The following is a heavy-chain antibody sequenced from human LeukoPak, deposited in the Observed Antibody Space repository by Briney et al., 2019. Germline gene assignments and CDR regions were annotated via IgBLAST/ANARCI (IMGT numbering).Heavy chain of an antibody. CDR3: ARVKGIGPYFFDY. CDR1: GGSISSSSYY. CDR2: IYYSGST. D-gene: IGHD2-15*01. J-gene: IGHJ4*02. V-gene: IGHV4-39*07. Sequence: SETLSPTCTVSGGSISSSSYYWGWIRQPPGKGLEWIGNIYYSGSTYYNPSLKSRVTISVDTSKNQFSLKLTSVTAADTAVYYCARVKGIGPYFFDYWGQGTLVTVSS.